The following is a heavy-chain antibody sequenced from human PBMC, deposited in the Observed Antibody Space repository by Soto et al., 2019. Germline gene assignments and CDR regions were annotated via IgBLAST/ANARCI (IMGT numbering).Heavy chain of an antibody. J-gene: IGHJ6*02. D-gene: IGHD3-10*01. Sequence: SETLSLTCTVSGGSISSSSYYWGWIRQPPGKGLEWIGSIYYSGSTYYNPSLKSRVTISVDTSKNQFSLKLSSVTAADTAVYYCARGKGRQVLLWFGEPLYYYYGMDGWGQGTTVTVSS. V-gene: IGHV4-39*01. CDR3: ARGKGRQVLLWFGEPLYYYYGMDG. CDR1: GGSISSSSYY. CDR2: IYYSGST.